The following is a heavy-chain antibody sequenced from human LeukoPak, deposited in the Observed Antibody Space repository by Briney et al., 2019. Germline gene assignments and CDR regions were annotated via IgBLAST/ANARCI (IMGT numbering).Heavy chain of an antibody. CDR3: ARGATRRSCGEDQYYYRHV. V-gene: IGHV4-34*01. CDR2: INDSESP. Sequence: SDTLSVTCAVGVGSSRGYNWNWLWVRQSRGKGLESIWEINDSESPNYNPSLQRRLTISEHQSHNQFSLKLSSVTAADTGVYFCARGATRRSCGEDQYYYRHVWGKGT. J-gene: IGHJ6*03. D-gene: IGHD2/OR15-2a*01. CDR1: VGSSRGYN.